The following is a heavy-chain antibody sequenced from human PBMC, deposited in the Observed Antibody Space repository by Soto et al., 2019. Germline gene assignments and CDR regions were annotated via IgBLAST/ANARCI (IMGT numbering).Heavy chain of an antibody. V-gene: IGHV4-59*01. CDR2: IYSSGST. J-gene: IGHJ2*01. CDR3: SRGTTVTPFWYFDI. CDR1: GGSISSYY. D-gene: IGHD4-17*01. Sequence: QVQLQESGPGLVEPSETLSLTCTVSGGSISSYYWSWIRQPPGKGLEWMGYIYSSGSTNYKPSLKGRVTISVDTSKNQFSLQLSYVTAADTAVYYCSRGTTVTPFWYFDIWGCGTLVTVSS.